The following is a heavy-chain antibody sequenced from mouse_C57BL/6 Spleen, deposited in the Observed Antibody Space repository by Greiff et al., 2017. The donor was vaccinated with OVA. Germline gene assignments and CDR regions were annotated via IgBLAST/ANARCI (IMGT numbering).Heavy chain of an antibody. V-gene: IGHV1-69*01. D-gene: IGHD1-1*01. CDR2: IDPSDSYT. CDR1: GYTFTSYW. J-gene: IGHJ2*01. CDR3: ARWGYYGSSYIDY. Sequence: VQLHQPGAELVMPGASVQLSCKASGYTFTSYWMHWVKQRPGQGLEWIGEIDPSDSYTNYNQKFKGKSTLTVDKSSSTAYMQLSSLTSEDSAVYYCARWGYYGSSYIDYWGQGTTLTVSS.